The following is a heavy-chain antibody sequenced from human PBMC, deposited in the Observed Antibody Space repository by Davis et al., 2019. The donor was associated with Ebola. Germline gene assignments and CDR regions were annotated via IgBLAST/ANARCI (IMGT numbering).Heavy chain of an antibody. J-gene: IGHJ6*04. CDR1: GFTFSIYA. Sequence: GESLNISCAASGFTFSIYAMSWVRQAPGKGLEWVSAISGSGGSTYYADSVKGRFTISRDNSKNTLYLQMNSLRAEDTAVYYCAKSSGSYYYYGMDVWGKGTTVTVSS. V-gene: IGHV3-23*01. CDR2: ISGSGGST. CDR3: AKSSGSYYYYGMDV.